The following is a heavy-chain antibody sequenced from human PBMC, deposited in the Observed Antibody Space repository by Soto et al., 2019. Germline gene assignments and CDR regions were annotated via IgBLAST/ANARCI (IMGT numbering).Heavy chain of an antibody. Sequence: SETLSLTCTVSGASISSGNFYWTWIRQPPGKGLEWIGYIYYTGSTNYNPSLKSRVTMSVDTSKNQFSLNLASLTAADTAIYYCARANWYSEYWGQGTLVTVSS. V-gene: IGHV4-61*01. CDR2: IYYTGST. CDR1: GASISSGNFY. D-gene: IGHD7-27*01. J-gene: IGHJ4*02. CDR3: ARANWYSEY.